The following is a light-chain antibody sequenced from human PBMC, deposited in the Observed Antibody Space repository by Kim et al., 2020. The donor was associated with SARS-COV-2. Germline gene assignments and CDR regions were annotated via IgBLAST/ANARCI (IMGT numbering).Light chain of an antibody. CDR2: EVS. Sequence: GQSATISRTGTSSDVGGYNYVSWYHQHPGKAPKLMIYEVSKRPSGVPDRFSASKSGNTASLTVSGLQAEDEADYYCSSYAGSNNWVFGGGTQLTVL. V-gene: IGLV2-8*01. CDR3: SSYAGSNNWV. J-gene: IGLJ3*02. CDR1: SSDVGGYNY.